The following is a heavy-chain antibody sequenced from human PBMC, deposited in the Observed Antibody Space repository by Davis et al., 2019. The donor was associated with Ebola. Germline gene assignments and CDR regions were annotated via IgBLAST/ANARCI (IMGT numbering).Heavy chain of an antibody. J-gene: IGHJ4*02. CDR3: ARTYYDILTGYYKGTY. D-gene: IGHD3-9*01. CDR1: GGTFIDYY. Sequence: MPSETLSLTCAVYGGTFIDYYWSWIRQPPGKGLEWIGEINHSGSTNYNPSLKSRVTISVDKSKNQFSLKLSSVTAADTAVYYCARTYYDILTGYYKGTYWGQGTLVTVSS. V-gene: IGHV4-34*01. CDR2: INHSGST.